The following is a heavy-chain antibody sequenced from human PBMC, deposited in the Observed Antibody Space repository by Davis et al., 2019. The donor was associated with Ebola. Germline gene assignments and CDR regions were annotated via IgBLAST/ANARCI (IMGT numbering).Heavy chain of an antibody. D-gene: IGHD2-2*01. CDR1: GFTFSSYA. J-gene: IGHJ6*03. CDR3: ARVSLAAALFYYYYMDV. V-gene: IGHV3-30-3*01. Sequence: PGGSLRFSCAASGFTFSSYAMHWVRQAPGKGLEWVAVISYDGSNKYYADSVKGRFTISRDNSKNTLYLQMNSLRAEDTAVYYCARVSLAAALFYYYYMDVWGKGTTVTVSS. CDR2: ISYDGSNK.